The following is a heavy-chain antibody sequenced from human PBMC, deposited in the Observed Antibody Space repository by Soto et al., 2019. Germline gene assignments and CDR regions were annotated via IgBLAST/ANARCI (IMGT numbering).Heavy chain of an antibody. J-gene: IGHJ3*02. CDR1: GYSFTSYW. D-gene: IGHD5-12*01. CDR3: TRAYNGYPPGAFDI. CDR2: IYPGDSDT. V-gene: IGHV5-51*01. Sequence: GESLKISCKGSGYSFTSYWIAWVRQMPGKGLEWMGIIYPGDSDTRYAASVEGRLTISRDDSKTIAYLQMNSLKTEDTAVYYCTRAYNGYPPGAFDIWGQGTMVTVS.